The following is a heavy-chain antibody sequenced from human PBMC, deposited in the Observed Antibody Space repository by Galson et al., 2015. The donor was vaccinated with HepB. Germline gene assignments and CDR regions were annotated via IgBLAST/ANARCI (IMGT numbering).Heavy chain of an antibody. J-gene: IGHJ4*02. V-gene: IGHV1-8*01. CDR1: GYTSTSYD. D-gene: IGHD1-7*01. Sequence: SVKVSCKASGYTSTSYDINWVRQATGQGLEWMGWMNPNSGNTGYAQKFQGRVTMTRNTSISTAYMELSSLRSEDTAVYYCARGLGDWNYKFDYWGQGTLVTVSS. CDR2: MNPNSGNT. CDR3: ARGLGDWNYKFDY.